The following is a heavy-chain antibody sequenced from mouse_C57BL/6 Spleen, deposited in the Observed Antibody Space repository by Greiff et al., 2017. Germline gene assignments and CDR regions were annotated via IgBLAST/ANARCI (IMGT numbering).Heavy chain of an antibody. V-gene: IGHV1-52*01. Sequence: VQLQQSGAELVRPGSSVKLSCKASGYTFTSYWMHWVKQRPIQGLEWIGNIDPSDSENHYNQKFKDKATLTVDKSSSTAYMQLSSLTSEDSAVYYCARGSGDGAWFAYWGQGTLVTVSA. CDR3: ARGSGDGAWFAY. D-gene: IGHD3-3*01. J-gene: IGHJ3*01. CDR1: GYTFTSYW. CDR2: IDPSDSEN.